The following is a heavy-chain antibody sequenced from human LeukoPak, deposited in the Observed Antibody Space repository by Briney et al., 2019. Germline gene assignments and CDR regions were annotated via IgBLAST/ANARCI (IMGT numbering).Heavy chain of an antibody. D-gene: IGHD2-2*01. V-gene: IGHV1-18*01. CDR2: ISAYNGNT. J-gene: IGHJ4*02. CDR1: GYTFTSYG. Sequence: GASVKVSCKASGYTFTSYGISWVRQAPGQGLEWMGWISAYNGNTNYAQKLQGRVTMTTDTSTSTAYMELRSLRSDDTAVYYCARVPLDIVVVPAAIDDLVLDYWGQGTLVTVSS. CDR3: ARVPLDIVVVPAAIDDLVLDY.